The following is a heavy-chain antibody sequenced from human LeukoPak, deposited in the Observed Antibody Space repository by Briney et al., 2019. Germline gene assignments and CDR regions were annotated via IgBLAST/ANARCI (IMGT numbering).Heavy chain of an antibody. Sequence: SETLSLTCTVSGGSISSYYWSWIRQPAGKGLEWIGRIYTSGSTNYNPSLKSRVTMSVDTSKNQFSLKLSSVTAADTAVYYCAREERYYDFWSGYGSGHNFDYWGQGTLVTVSS. J-gene: IGHJ4*02. CDR3: AREERYYDFWSGYGSGHNFDY. CDR1: GGSISSYY. CDR2: IYTSGST. V-gene: IGHV4-4*07. D-gene: IGHD3-3*01.